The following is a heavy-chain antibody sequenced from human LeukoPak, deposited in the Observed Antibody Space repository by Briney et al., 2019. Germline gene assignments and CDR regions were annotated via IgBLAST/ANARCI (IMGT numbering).Heavy chain of an antibody. CDR3: AKGYYGDLTNNWFDH. CDR2: IRYDGSNK. D-gene: IGHD4-17*01. Sequence: GGFLRLSCAASGFTFSSYGMHWVRQAPGKGLEWVTFIRYDGSNKYYADSVKGRFTTSRDNSKNTLYLQMNTLRAEDTAMYYCAKGYYGDLTNNWFDHWGQGTLVTVSS. J-gene: IGHJ5*02. CDR1: GFTFSSYG. V-gene: IGHV3-30*02.